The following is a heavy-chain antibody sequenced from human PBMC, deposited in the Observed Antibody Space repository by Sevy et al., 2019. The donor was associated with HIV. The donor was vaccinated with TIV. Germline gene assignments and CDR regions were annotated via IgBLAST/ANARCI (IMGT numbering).Heavy chain of an antibody. CDR2: INHSGST. V-gene: IGHV4-34*01. J-gene: IGHJ6*02. CDR3: ARGVMYYYGSGSYSFGMEV. D-gene: IGHD3-10*01. Sequence: SETLSLTCAVYGGSFSGYYWSWIRQPPGKGLEWIGEINHSGSTNYNPSLKSRVTISVDTSKNQFSLKLSSVTAADTAVYYCARGVMYYYGSGSYSFGMEVWGQGTTVTVSS. CDR1: GGSFSGYY.